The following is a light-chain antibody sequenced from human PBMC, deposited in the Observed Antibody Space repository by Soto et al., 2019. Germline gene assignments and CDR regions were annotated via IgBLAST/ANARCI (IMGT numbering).Light chain of an antibody. CDR1: RSISDW. Sequence: DIQMTQSPSILSPSVGDRVTIPCRASRSISDWLAWYQQKPGKAPELLIFDASNLKSGVSSRFSGSGSGTEFTLTISRLQPDDVATYYCLQYSSHSWTFGQGTKVDI. CDR2: DAS. V-gene: IGKV1-5*01. CDR3: LQYSSHSWT. J-gene: IGKJ1*01.